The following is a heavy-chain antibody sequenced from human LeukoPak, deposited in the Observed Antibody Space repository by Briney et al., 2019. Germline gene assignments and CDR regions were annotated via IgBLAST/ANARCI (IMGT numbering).Heavy chain of an antibody. Sequence: PSGTLSLTCAVSGGSISRSNWWSWVRQPPGKGLEWIGDILHSGDTNYNASLRSRLTISLDKSRNQFSLQLSSVTAADTAVYYCAGYNIPYTFEFWGPGTEVTVSS. CDR3: AGYNIPYTFEF. V-gene: IGHV4-4*02. J-gene: IGHJ4*02. D-gene: IGHD1-14*01. CDR2: ILHSGDT. CDR1: GGSISRSNW.